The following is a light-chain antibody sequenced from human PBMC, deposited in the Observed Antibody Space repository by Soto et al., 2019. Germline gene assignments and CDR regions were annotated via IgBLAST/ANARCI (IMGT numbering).Light chain of an antibody. CDR3: QSYDSSLSSYV. V-gene: IGLV1-40*01. CDR1: SPNIGAGYD. Sequence: QSVLTQPPSVSGAPGQRFTISCTGSSPNIGAGYDVHWYQQLLGTAPKLPIYGTSTRPSGVPDRLSGSKSGTSASLAITGLPAEDEADYYCQSYDSSLSSYVFRTGTKLTVL. J-gene: IGLJ1*01. CDR2: GTS.